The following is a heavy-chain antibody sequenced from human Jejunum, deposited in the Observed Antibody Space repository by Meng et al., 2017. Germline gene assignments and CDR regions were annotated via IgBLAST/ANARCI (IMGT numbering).Heavy chain of an antibody. CDR3: ARADSRGGSGWTEVS. CDR1: GSFISSGYY. CDR2: IHRSGST. D-gene: IGHD6-19*01. V-gene: IGHV4-38-2*01. J-gene: IGHJ5*02. Sequence: SETLSLTCAVSGSFISSGYYWGWIRQPPGKGLEWMGSIHRSGSTFNNLSLKSRVTMSVDTSQNQSSLRVSSVTAADTAVYYCARADSRGGSGWTEVSWGQGTLVTVSS.